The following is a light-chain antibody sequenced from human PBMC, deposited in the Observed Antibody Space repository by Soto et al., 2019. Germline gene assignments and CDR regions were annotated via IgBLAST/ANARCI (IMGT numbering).Light chain of an antibody. J-gene: IGKJ1*01. CDR1: QIISSY. CDR2: AAS. V-gene: IGKV1-39*01. CDR3: QKYYSFPPT. Sequence: DIQRTQSPSSLSASVVYRVTPTCLASQIISSYLNWYQQKPGEAPKLLIFAASSLQSGVPSRLSGSGSGTDFTLTISCLQSEEFATYYCQKYYSFPPTFGQGTKVDIK.